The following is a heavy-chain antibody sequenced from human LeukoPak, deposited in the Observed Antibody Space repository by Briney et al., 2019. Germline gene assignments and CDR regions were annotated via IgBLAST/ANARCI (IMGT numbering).Heavy chain of an antibody. V-gene: IGHV1-69*13. Sequence: EASVKVSCKASGGTFSGYAISWVRQAPGQGLEWMGGIIPIFGTANYAQKFQGRVTITADESTSTAYMELSSLRSEDTAVYYCASTRTMVRGVTLYNWFDPWGQGTLVTVSS. CDR1: GGTFSGYA. CDR3: ASTRTMVRGVTLYNWFDP. J-gene: IGHJ5*02. D-gene: IGHD3-10*01. CDR2: IIPIFGTA.